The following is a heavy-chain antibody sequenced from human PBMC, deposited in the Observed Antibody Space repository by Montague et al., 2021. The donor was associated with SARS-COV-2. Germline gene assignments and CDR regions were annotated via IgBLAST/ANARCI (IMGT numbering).Heavy chain of an antibody. D-gene: IGHD6-13*01. CDR1: GGSISSSSYY. CDR3: ARLGRQQLVRLYGMDV. CDR2: IYYSGST. Sequence: SETLSLTCTVSGGSISSSSYYWGWIRQPPGKGLEWIGSIYYSGSTYYNPSLKSRVTISVDTSKNQFSLKLSSVTAADTAVYYCARLGRQQLVRLYGMDVWGQGTMVTVSS. J-gene: IGHJ6*02. V-gene: IGHV4-39*07.